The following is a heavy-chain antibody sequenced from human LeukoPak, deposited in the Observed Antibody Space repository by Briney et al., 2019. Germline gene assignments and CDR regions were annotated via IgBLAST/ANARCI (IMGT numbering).Heavy chain of an antibody. CDR1: GGSFSGYY. CDR3: ARGQRNYYYYYGMDV. CDR2: INHSGST. Sequence: SETLSLTCAVYGGSFSGYYWSWIRQPPGKGLEWIGEINHSGSTNYNPSLKSRVTISVDTSKNQFSLKLSSVTAADTAVYYCARGQRNYYYYYGMDVWGQGTTVTVSS. J-gene: IGHJ6*02. V-gene: IGHV4-34*01.